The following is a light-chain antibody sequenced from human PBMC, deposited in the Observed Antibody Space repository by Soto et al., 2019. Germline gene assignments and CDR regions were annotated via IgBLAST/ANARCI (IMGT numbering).Light chain of an antibody. CDR1: SSNIGAGYD. CDR2: GNS. Sequence: QSVLTQPPSVSGAPGQRVTISCTGRSSNIGAGYDVHWYQQLPGTAPKLLIYGNSNRPSGVPDRFSGSKSGTSASLAITGLQAEDEADYYSQSYDSSLSGVVFGGGTKVTVL. CDR3: QSYDSSLSGVV. J-gene: IGLJ2*01. V-gene: IGLV1-40*01.